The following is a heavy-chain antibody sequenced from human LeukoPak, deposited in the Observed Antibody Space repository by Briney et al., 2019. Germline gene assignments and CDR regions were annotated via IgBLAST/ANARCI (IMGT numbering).Heavy chain of an antibody. CDR2: INHSGST. J-gene: IGHJ2*01. V-gene: IGHV4-34*01. CDR3: ASRAGYSSGRRRDWYFDL. CDR1: GGSFSGYY. D-gene: IGHD6-19*01. Sequence: SETLSLTCAVYGGSFSGYYWSWIRQPPGKGLEWIGEINHSGSTNYNPSLKSRVTISVDTSKNQFSLKLSSVPAADTAAYYCASRAGYSSGRRRDWYFDLWGRGTLVTVSS.